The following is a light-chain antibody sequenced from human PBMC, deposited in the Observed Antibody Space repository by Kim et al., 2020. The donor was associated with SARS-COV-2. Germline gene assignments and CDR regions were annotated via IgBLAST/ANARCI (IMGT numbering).Light chain of an antibody. Sequence: QSALTQPRSVSGSPGQSVTISCTGTSNDVGGYNYLSWYQQHPGKAPKLMIYDVSNRPSGVPDRFSGSKSGNTASLTISGLQPEDEADYYCCSYAGSYTVFGGGTQLTVL. CDR1: SNDVGGYNY. CDR2: DVS. J-gene: IGLJ2*01. V-gene: IGLV2-11*01. CDR3: CSYAGSYTV.